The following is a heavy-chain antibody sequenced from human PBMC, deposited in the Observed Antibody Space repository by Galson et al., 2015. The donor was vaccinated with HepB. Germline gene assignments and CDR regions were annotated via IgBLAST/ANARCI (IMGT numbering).Heavy chain of an antibody. V-gene: IGHV5-51*01. Sequence: QSGAEVKKPGESLKISCKGSGYSFTNYWIGWVRQMPGRGLEWMGIIYPANSDTRYSPPFEGQVTISADKSLSTAYLQWSSLEASDTAMYYCTRLSGYGGMDVWGQGTTVTVSS. CDR1: GYSFTNYW. CDR3: TRLSGYGGMDV. CDR2: IYPANSDT. D-gene: IGHD4-23*01. J-gene: IGHJ6*02.